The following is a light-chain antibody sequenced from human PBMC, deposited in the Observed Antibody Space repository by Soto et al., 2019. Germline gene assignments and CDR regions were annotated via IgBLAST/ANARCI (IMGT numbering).Light chain of an antibody. J-gene: IGKJ1*01. Sequence: EIVLTQSPATLSLSPGERATLSCRASQSISRYLAWYQQKPGQAPRLLIYDASNRATGIPARFSGSVSGTDFTLTISSLESEDFAVYYCQHRSNCPPWTFGQGTKVEIK. V-gene: IGKV3-11*01. CDR1: QSISRY. CDR2: DAS. CDR3: QHRSNCPPWT.